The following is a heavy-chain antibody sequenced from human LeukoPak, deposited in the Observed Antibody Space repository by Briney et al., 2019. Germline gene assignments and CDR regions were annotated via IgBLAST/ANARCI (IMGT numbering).Heavy chain of an antibody. CDR1: GFSFSSYA. J-gene: IGHJ5*02. V-gene: IGHV3-23*01. D-gene: IGHD3-10*01. Sequence: PGGSLRLSCAASGFSFSSYAMNWVRQAPGKGREWVSAISGSGRNIYYADSVKGRFNISRDNSKNTLYLQMNSLRGEDTAVYYCAKDAYYFGSGSYYNPSKGFDPWGQGSQVTVSS. CDR3: AKDAYYFGSGSYYNPSKGFDP. CDR2: ISGSGRNI.